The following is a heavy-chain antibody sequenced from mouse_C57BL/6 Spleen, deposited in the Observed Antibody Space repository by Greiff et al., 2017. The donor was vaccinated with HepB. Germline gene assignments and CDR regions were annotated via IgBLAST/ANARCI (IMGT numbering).Heavy chain of an antibody. J-gene: IGHJ2*01. V-gene: IGHV1-52*01. Sequence: QVQLQQPGAELVRPGSSVKLSCKASGYTFTSYWMHWVKQRPIQGLEWIGNIDPSDSETHYNEKFKDKATLTVDKSSSTAYMQLSSLTSEDSAVYYCARRLLRGYFDYWGQGTTLTVSS. CDR1: GYTFTSYW. D-gene: IGHD1-1*01. CDR3: ARRLLRGYFDY. CDR2: IDPSDSET.